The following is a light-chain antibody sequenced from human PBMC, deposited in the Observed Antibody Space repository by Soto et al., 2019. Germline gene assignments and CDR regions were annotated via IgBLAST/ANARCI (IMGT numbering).Light chain of an antibody. J-gene: IGKJ4*01. CDR3: QQYNNWPPLT. Sequence: EIVMTQSPATLSVSPGERATLSCRASQSVNNNLAWYQQKPGQAPRLLVYGASTRATGIPARFSGSGSGIEFTLTISSLQSEDFAGYYCQQYNNWPPLTFGGGTKVEIK. CDR2: GAS. CDR1: QSVNNN. V-gene: IGKV3-15*01.